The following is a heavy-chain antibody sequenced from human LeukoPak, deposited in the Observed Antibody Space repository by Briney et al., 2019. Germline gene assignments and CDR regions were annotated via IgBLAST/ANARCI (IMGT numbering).Heavy chain of an antibody. D-gene: IGHD3-10*01. CDR1: GGSISSSSYY. CDR3: ASFLVLGRTDAFDI. J-gene: IGHJ3*02. Sequence: PSETLSLTCTVSGGSISSSSYYWGWIRQPPGKGLEWIGSIYYSGSTYYNPSLKSRVTISVDTSKNQFSLKLSSVTAADTAVYYCASFLVLGRTDAFDIWGQGTMVTVSS. CDR2: IYYSGST. V-gene: IGHV4-39*07.